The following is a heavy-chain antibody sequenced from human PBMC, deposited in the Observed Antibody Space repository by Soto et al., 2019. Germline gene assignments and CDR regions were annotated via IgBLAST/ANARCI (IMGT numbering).Heavy chain of an antibody. CDR3: ARSPYSLEGDGQHYYYGMDL. J-gene: IGHJ6*01. V-gene: IGHV1-2*07. D-gene: IGHD2-15*01. CDR1: GFTFSGFY. Sequence: GGSVNGCFKPYGFTFSGFYLHWVRQAPGQGLEWMGWTKPTTDDTGYSHKFQGRVTLTWDTSSSAGYLDLSRLRSDDTAVYYCARSPYSLEGDGQHYYYGMDLWGLGTTVTVSS. CDR2: TKPTTDDT.